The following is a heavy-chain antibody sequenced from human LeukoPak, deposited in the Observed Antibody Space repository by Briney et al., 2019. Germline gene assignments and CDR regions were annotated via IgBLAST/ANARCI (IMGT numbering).Heavy chain of an antibody. CDR3: ARDWELGTFDY. D-gene: IGHD7-27*01. CDR1: GGSISSSS. CDR2: ISSSSSTI. V-gene: IGHV3-48*01. J-gene: IGHJ4*02. Sequence: PSETLSLTCTVPGGSISSSSYYWGWIRQPPGKGLEWVSYISSSSSTIYYADSVKGRFTISRDNAKNSLYLQMNSLRAEDTAVYYCARDWELGTFDYWGQGTLVTVSS.